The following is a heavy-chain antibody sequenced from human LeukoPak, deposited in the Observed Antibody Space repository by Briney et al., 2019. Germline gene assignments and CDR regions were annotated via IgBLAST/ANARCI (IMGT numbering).Heavy chain of an antibody. Sequence: GSLRLSCAASGFTVSSNYMSWVRQAPGKGLEWIGYISYSGSTYYNPSLKSRVTISVDTSKNQFSLKLSSVTAADTAVYYCARYGVVVPAASPGFDPWGQGTLVTVSS. J-gene: IGHJ5*02. CDR1: GFTVSSNY. V-gene: IGHV4-59*06. CDR2: ISYSGST. CDR3: ARYGVVVPAASPGFDP. D-gene: IGHD2-2*01.